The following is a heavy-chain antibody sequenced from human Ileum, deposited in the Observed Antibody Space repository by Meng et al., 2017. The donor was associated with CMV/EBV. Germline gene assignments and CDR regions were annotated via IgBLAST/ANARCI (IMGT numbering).Heavy chain of an antibody. D-gene: IGHD3-22*01. CDR1: GGTFSSYS. CDR3: ARADSDSSGYYGPDF. Sequence: SVKVSCKASGGTFSSYSINWVRQAPGQGLEWMGGTIPIFGTPNYAQKFQGRVTITTDESTDTAYMELSRLRSDDTAVYYCARADSDSSGYYGPDFWGQGTMVTVSS. CDR2: TIPIFGTP. J-gene: IGHJ3*01. V-gene: IGHV1-69*05.